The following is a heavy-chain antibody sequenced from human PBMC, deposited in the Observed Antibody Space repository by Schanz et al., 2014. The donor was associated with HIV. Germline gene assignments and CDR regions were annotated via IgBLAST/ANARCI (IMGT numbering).Heavy chain of an antibody. CDR3: AKGSADWQPEY. V-gene: IGHV3-23*01. D-gene: IGHD3-9*01. CDR2: ITGSASST. CDR1: GFTFSSHA. J-gene: IGHJ4*02. Sequence: EVQLLDSGGGFVQLGGSLRLSCEASGFTFSSHAMHWVRQAPGKGLEWVSVITGSASSTYYADSVKGRFTISRDNSKNTLFLQMNSLRVEDTAIYFCAKGSADWQPEYWGQGTLVTVSS.